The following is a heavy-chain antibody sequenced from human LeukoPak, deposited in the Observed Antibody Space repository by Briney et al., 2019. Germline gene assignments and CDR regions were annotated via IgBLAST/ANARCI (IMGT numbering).Heavy chain of an antibody. V-gene: IGHV4-59*01. J-gene: IGHJ4*02. CDR1: GVSISSYY. CDR2: RYYRGST. CDR3: ATLGSFDY. D-gene: IGHD7-27*01. Sequence: SSETLSLTCTVSGVSISSYYWSWIRQPPGKGLEWIGYRYYRGSTNYNPSLKSRVTISVDTSKNQFSLKLSSVTAADTAVYYCATLGSFDYWGQGTLVTVSS.